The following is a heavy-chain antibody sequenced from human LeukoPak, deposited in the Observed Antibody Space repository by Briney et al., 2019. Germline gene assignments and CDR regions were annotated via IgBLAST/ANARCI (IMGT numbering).Heavy chain of an antibody. CDR2: ISYDGSSK. V-gene: IGHV3-30*18. D-gene: IGHD4-17*01. CDR1: GFTFSSYG. CDR3: AKDGGFYGENFDY. Sequence: GGSLRLSCAASGFTFSSYGMHWVRQAPGKGLEWVAVISYDGSSKYYADSVKGRFTISRDNSKNTLFLQMNSLRADDTAVFYCAKDGGFYGENFDYWGQGTLVTVSS. J-gene: IGHJ4*02.